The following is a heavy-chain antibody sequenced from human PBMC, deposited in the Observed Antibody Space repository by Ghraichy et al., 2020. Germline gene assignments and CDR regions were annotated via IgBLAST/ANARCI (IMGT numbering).Heavy chain of an antibody. J-gene: IGHJ6*02. CDR1: GFTFSSYA. CDR2: ISGSGGST. V-gene: IGHV3-23*01. Sequence: AGSLRLSCAASGFTFSSYAMSWVRQAPGKGLEWVSGISGSGGSTYYADSVKGRFTVSRDNSKNTLYLQMNSLRAEDTAVYYCAKRPFTIFGVPYGMDVWGQGTTVTVSS. CDR3: AKRPFTIFGVPYGMDV. D-gene: IGHD3-3*01.